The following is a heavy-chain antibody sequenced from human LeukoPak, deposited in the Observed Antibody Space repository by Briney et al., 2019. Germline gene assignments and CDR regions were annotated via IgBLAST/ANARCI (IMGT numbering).Heavy chain of an antibody. J-gene: IGHJ4*02. Sequence: SETLSLTCSVSGGSISSYYWSWIRQPPGKGREWIGYIYYRWSTNYNPSLKSRVTISVDTSKNQFSLKLSSVTAADTAVYYCARQRGYNSLDYWGQGTLVTVSS. CDR2: IYYRWST. V-gene: IGHV4-59*08. D-gene: IGHD5-24*01. CDR1: GGSISSYY. CDR3: ARQRGYNSLDY.